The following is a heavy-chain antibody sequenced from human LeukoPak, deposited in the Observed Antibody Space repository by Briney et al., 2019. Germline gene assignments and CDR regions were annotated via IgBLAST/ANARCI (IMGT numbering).Heavy chain of an antibody. CDR1: GFTVSSNY. D-gene: IGHD3-9*01. Sequence: GGSLRLSCAASGFTVSSNYMSWVRQAPGKGLEWVSVIYSGGSTYYAGSVKGRFTISRDNSKNTLYLQMNSLRAEDTAVYYCARDSADFDWSFDYWGQGTLVTVSS. V-gene: IGHV3-53*01. CDR2: IYSGGST. CDR3: ARDSADFDWSFDY. J-gene: IGHJ4*02.